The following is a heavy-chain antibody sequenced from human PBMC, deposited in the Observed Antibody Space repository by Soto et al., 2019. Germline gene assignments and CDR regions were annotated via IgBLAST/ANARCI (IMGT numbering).Heavy chain of an antibody. V-gene: IGHV4-34*01. D-gene: IGHD3-3*01. J-gene: IGHJ5*02. CDR1: GGSVNGYY. CDR3: ATRITVFGLLIPPFDP. Sequence: SETLSLTCAVYGGSVNGYYWNWIRQPPGKGLEWIGEINHTGGTHYNPSLKSRVPMSVDTSKNQFSLRLSSVTAADTAIYYCATRITVFGLLIPPFDPWGQGTQVTVSS. CDR2: INHTGGT.